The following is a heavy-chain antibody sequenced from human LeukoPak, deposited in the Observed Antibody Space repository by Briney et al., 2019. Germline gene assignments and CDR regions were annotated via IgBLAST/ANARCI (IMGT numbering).Heavy chain of an antibody. Sequence: PSETLSLTCTVSGYSISSGYYWSWIRQPPGKGLEWIGEINHSGSTNYNPSLKSRVTISVDTSKNQLSLKLSSVTAADTAVYYCARGDMYYDILTGYWEGDYFDYWGQGTLVTVSS. CDR2: INHSGST. V-gene: IGHV4-38-2*02. J-gene: IGHJ4*02. CDR1: GYSISSGYY. D-gene: IGHD3-9*01. CDR3: ARGDMYYDILTGYWEGDYFDY.